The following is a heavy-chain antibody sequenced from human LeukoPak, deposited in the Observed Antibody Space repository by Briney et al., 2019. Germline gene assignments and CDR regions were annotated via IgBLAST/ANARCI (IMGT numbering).Heavy chain of an antibody. J-gene: IGHJ6*02. D-gene: IGHD3-9*01. Sequence: SETLSLTCTVSGGSISSYYWTWIRQPPGKGLEWIGLIYYSGATNYNPSLKSRVTISLDTSKNQFSLRLSSVTAADTAVYYCARDLLTGRYGMDVWGQGTTVTVSS. CDR3: ARDLLTGRYGMDV. CDR1: GGSISSYY. V-gene: IGHV4-59*01. CDR2: IYYSGAT.